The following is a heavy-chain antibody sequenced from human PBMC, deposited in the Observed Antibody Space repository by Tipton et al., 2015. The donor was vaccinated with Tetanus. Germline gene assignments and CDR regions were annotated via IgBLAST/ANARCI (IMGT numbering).Heavy chain of an antibody. Sequence: TLSLTCAVYGGSFSGYYWSWIRQPPGKGLEWIGEINHSGSTNYNPSLRSQVTISVDTSKNQFSLKLSSVTAADTAVYYCARVPLITIFGVVTPSYYFDYWGQGTLVTVSS. CDR2: INHSGST. V-gene: IGHV4-34*01. CDR3: ARVPLITIFGVVTPSYYFDY. J-gene: IGHJ4*02. CDR1: GGSFSGYY. D-gene: IGHD3-3*01.